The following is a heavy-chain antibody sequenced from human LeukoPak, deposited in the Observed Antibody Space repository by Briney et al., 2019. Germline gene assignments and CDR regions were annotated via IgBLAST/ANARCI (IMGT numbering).Heavy chain of an antibody. CDR3: AGLWFGELAFDY. CDR1: SGSFSGYY. Sequence: PSETLSLTCAVYSGSFSGYYWSWIRQPPGKGLAWIGEINHSGSTNYNPSLKSRVTISVDTSKNQFSLKLSSVTAADTAVYYCAGLWFGELAFDYWGQGTLVTVSS. D-gene: IGHD3-10*01. J-gene: IGHJ4*02. V-gene: IGHV4-34*01. CDR2: INHSGST.